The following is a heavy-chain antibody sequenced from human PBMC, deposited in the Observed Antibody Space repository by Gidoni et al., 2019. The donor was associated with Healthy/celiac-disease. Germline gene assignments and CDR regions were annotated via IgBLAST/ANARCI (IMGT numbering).Heavy chain of an antibody. CDR2: ISAYNGNT. CDR3: ARDSVGTAAAGKGFDY. Sequence: QVQLVQSGAEVKKPGASVTVACKASGYTFTRYGISWVRQAPGQGLEWMGWISAYNGNTNYAQKLQGRVTMTTDTSTSTAYMELRSLRSDDTAVYYCARDSVGTAAAGKGFDYWGQGTLVTVSS. J-gene: IGHJ4*02. CDR1: GYTFTRYG. D-gene: IGHD6-13*01. V-gene: IGHV1-18*04.